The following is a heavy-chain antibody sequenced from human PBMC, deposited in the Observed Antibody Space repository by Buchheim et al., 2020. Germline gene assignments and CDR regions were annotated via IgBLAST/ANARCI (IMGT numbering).Heavy chain of an antibody. J-gene: IGHJ4*02. CDR2: IKQDGSEK. CDR3: ARVGYCSSGSSRLIFDY. CDR1: GFTFSSYW. Sequence: EVQLVESGGGLVQPGGSLRLSCAASGFTFSSYWMSWVRQAPGKGLEWVANIKQDGSEKYYVDSVKGRFTISSDNAKNSLYLQMNSLRSEDTAVYYCARVGYCSSGSSRLIFDYWGQGTL. D-gene: IGHD2-15*01. V-gene: IGHV3-7*01.